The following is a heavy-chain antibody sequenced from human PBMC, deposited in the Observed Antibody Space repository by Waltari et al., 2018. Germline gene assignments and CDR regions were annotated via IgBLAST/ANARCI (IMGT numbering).Heavy chain of an antibody. J-gene: IGHJ6*03. V-gene: IGHV4-4*07. D-gene: IGHD3-10*01. Sequence: VQLQESGPGLVKPSETLSLTCTVSGGSISTYYWSWIRQPAGKGLEWIGRIDATGSTNYNHTLKSRVTMSVDTAKNQFSLKLSSVTAADTAVYYCARLPYNNIYFYYYMDVWGKGTTVTVSS. CDR2: IDATGST. CDR1: GGSISTYY. CDR3: ARLPYNNIYFYYYMDV.